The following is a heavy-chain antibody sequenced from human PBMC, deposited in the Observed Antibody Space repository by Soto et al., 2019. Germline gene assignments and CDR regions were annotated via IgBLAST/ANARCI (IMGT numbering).Heavy chain of an antibody. V-gene: IGHV3-33*01. D-gene: IGHD3-3*01. CDR3: ARDLGPDSGDFWSGLTDSNYYYYYGMDV. J-gene: IGHJ6*02. Sequence: QVQLVESGGGVVQPGRSLRLSCAASGFTFSSYGMHWVRQAPGKGLEWVAVIRYDGSNKYYADSVKGRFTISRDNSKNTLYLQMNSLRAEDTAVYYCARDLGPDSGDFWSGLTDSNYYYYYGMDVWGQGTTVTVSS. CDR1: GFTFSSYG. CDR2: IRYDGSNK.